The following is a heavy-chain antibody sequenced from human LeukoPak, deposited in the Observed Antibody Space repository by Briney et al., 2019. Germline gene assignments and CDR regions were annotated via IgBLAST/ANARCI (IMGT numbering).Heavy chain of an antibody. J-gene: IGHJ4*02. D-gene: IGHD4-17*01. CDR2: IYPGDSDT. CDR1: GYSFTSYW. V-gene: IGHV5-51*01. Sequence: GESLKISCKGSGYSFTSYWIAWVRQMPGKGLEWMGIIYPGDSDTRYSPSFQGQVTISADKSISTAYLQWSSLKASDTAMYYCARPRRGVYGGYNFDYWGQGTLVTVSS. CDR3: ARPRRGVYGGYNFDY.